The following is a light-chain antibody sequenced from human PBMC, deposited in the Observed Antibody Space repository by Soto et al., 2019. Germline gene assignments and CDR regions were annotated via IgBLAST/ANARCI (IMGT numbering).Light chain of an antibody. V-gene: IGKV3-20*01. J-gene: IGKJ3*01. CDR1: QSVSSSY. CDR3: QQYGSSPRFT. Sequence: IVLTQSPGTLSLSPGERATLSCRASQSVSSSYLACYQQKPGQAPRLLISGASSRATGIPDRFSGSGAGTDFTLIISSREPEDFSVYYCQQYGSSPRFTFGPGTKVDIK. CDR2: GAS.